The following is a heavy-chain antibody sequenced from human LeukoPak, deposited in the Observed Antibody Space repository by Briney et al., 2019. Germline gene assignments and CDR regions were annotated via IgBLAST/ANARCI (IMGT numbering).Heavy chain of an antibody. CDR2: INPNSGGT. CDR1: GYTFTGYY. CDR3: ARVGYCSGGSCYSLGWFDP. J-gene: IGHJ5*02. V-gene: IGHV1-2*02. D-gene: IGHD2-15*01. Sequence: APVKVSCKASGYTFTGYYMHWVRQAPGQGLEWMGWINPNSGGTNYAQKFQGRVTMTRGTSISTAYMELSRLRSDDTAVYYCARVGYCSGGSCYSLGWFDPWGQGTLVTVSS.